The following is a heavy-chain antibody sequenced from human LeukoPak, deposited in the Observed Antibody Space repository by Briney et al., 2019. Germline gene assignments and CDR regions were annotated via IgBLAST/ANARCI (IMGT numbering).Heavy chain of an antibody. CDR3: ARLMFRGLRLAGYSGMDV. Sequence: GGSLRLSCAVSGLTLSNYGMSWVRQAPGKGLEWVAGMSDSGGRTNYADSVKGRFTISRDNPKNTLYLQMNSLRAEDTAVYYCARLMFRGLRLAGYSGMDVWGQGTTVTGSS. CDR2: MSDSGGRT. CDR1: GLTLSNYG. V-gene: IGHV3-23*01. D-gene: IGHD3-16*01. J-gene: IGHJ6*02.